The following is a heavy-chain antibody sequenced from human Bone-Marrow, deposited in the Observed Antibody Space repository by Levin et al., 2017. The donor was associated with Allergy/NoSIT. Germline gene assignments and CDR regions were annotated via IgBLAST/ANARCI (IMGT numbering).Heavy chain of an antibody. CDR2: IKTKADGGTA. Sequence: PSETLSLTCAASGFTFTNAWMNWVRQAPGKGLEWVGRIKTKADGGTADYAAPVKGRFIISRDDSKNTVFLQMNNLETEDTAVYYCSLQYFDYWGQGSLVAVSS. D-gene: IGHD4-11*01. V-gene: IGHV3-15*07. J-gene: IGHJ4*02. CDR1: GFTFTNAW. CDR3: SLQYFDY.